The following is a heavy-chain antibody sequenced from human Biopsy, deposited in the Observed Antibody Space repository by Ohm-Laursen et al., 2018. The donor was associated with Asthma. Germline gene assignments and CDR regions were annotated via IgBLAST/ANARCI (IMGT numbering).Heavy chain of an antibody. J-gene: IGHJ4*02. Sequence: RSLRLSCTVSGFTFSSYGMHWVRRAPGKGLEWVAVISYDGSNKYCADSVKGRFTISRDNSKNTLYLQMNSLRAEDTAVYYCASQSSGPDFWSGYYYFDYWGQGTLVTVSS. V-gene: IGHV3-30*03. CDR1: GFTFSSYG. CDR2: ISYDGSNK. CDR3: ASQSSGPDFWSGYYYFDY. D-gene: IGHD3-3*01.